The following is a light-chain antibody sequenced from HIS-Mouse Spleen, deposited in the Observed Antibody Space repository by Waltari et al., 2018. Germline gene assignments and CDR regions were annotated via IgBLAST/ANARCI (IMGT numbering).Light chain of an antibody. J-gene: IGLJ3*02. V-gene: IGLV3-21*02. CDR2: DDS. CDR1: NIGSKS. CDR3: QVWGSSSDHWV. Sequence: SYVLTQPPSVSVAPGQTARITCGGNNIGSKSVHWYQQKPGQAPVLVVYDDSDRPSGIPGGFSGSNSGNTATLTISRVEAGDEADYYCQVWGSSSDHWVFGGGTKLTVL.